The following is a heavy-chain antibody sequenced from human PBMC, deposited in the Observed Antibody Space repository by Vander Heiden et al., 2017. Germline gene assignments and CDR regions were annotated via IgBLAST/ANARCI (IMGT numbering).Heavy chain of an antibody. V-gene: IGHV3-30*18. D-gene: IGHD1-26*01. CDR1: GFTFRTNG. CDR3: AKDVGFGYYYGMDV. CDR2: VSYDGGNK. Sequence: QVQLVESGGGVVRPGRSMRLSCAASGFTFRTNGMHWVRQAPDKGLEWVAVVSYDGGNKYYADSVKGRFTISRDNSKNTLYLQMNSLRAEDTAVYYCAKDVGFGYYYGMDVWGQGTTVTVSS. J-gene: IGHJ6*02.